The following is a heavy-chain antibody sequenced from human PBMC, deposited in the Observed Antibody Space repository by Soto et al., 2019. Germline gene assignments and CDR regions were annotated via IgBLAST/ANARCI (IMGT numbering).Heavy chain of an antibody. CDR3: WSLSRLGFFGIEK. D-gene: IGHD3-3*01. CDR2: FIPLFGPA. Sequence: QVQLVQSGPDVKSPGSSVKVSCKTSGGMFSNFAFTWVRQAPGQGLEWMGGFIPLFGPANYARKFQGRLTIIADESAGIVNMELSSLTSEDTAVYYCWSLSRLGFFGIEKWGPGTLVTVSS. V-gene: IGHV1-69*01. CDR1: GGMFSNFA. J-gene: IGHJ4*02.